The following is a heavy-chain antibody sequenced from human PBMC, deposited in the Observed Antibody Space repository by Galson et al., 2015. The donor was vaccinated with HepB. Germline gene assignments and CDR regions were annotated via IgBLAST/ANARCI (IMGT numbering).Heavy chain of an antibody. J-gene: IGHJ6*02. CDR3: AKDYGELLAYYYYYYGMDV. CDR1: GFTFSSYG. CDR2: ISYDGSNK. D-gene: IGHD1-26*01. V-gene: IGHV3-30*18. Sequence: SLRLSCAASGFTFSSYGMHWVRQAPGKGLEWVAVISYDGSNKYYADSVKGRFTISRDNSKNTLYLQMNSLRAEDTAVYYCAKDYGELLAYYYYYYGMDVWGQATTVTVSS.